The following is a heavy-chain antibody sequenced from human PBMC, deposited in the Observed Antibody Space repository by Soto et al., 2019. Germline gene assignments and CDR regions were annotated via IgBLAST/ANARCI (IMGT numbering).Heavy chain of an antibody. CDR2: MDPNSGSP. J-gene: IGHJ6*02. V-gene: IGHV1-8*01. CDR3: ARERKFDFWRKGLDV. D-gene: IGHD3-3*01. CDR1: GDTFTTYD. Sequence: ASAEVSCKASGDTFTTYDINWVRQAPGQGLEWLGWMDPNSGSPGYAQNFQGRITMTRNISRNTAHMELSSLQSEDTAVYYCARERKFDFWRKGLDVWGQGTTVTVSS.